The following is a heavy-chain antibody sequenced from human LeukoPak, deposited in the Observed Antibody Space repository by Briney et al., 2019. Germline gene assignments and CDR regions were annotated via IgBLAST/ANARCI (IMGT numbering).Heavy chain of an antibody. D-gene: IGHD3-10*01. CDR2: ISTDGGGT. CDR3: ARYGSGSYYHY. CDR1: GFTFSDYA. V-gene: IGHV3-64*01. Sequence: PGGSLRLSCAASGFTFSDYAMPWVRQAPGKGLEYVSAISTDGGGTYYVNSVKGRFTISRDNSKNTLYLQMGSLRAEDMAVYYCARYGSGSYYHYWGQGTLVTVSS. J-gene: IGHJ4*02.